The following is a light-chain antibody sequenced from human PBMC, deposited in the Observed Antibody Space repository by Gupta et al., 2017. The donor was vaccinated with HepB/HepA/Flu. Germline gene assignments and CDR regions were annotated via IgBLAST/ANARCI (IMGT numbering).Light chain of an antibody. J-gene: IGLJ1*01. CDR2: SNN. V-gene: IGLV1-44*01. CDR1: SSNIGSNT. Sequence: QSVLTQPPSASGTPGQRVTISCSGSSSNIGSNTVNWYQQLPGTAPKLLIYSNNQRPSGVPDRISGSKSGTSAALAISGLQSEDAADYYCAAWDDSLNGLYVFGTGTKVTVL. CDR3: AAWDDSLNGLYV.